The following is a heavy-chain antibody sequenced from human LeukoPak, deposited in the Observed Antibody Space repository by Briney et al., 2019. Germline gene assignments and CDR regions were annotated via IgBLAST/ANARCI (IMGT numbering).Heavy chain of an antibody. D-gene: IGHD6-19*01. V-gene: IGHV4-39*01. CDR1: GGSIGSSSYY. Sequence: SETLSLTCTVSGGSIGSSSYYWGWIRQPPGKGLEWIGSIYYSGSTYYNPSLKSRVTISVDTSKNQFSLKLSSVTAADTAVYYCARGADSSGFGWGQGTLVTVSS. J-gene: IGHJ4*02. CDR3: ARGADSSGFG. CDR2: IYYSGST.